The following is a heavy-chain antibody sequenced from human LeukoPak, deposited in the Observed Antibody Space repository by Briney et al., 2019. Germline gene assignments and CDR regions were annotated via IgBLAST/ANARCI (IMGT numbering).Heavy chain of an antibody. V-gene: IGHV3-30*04. Sequence: SGGSLRLSCAASGFTFSSYAMHWVRQAPGKGLEWVAVISYDGSNKYYADSVKGRFTISRDNSKNTLYLQMNSLRAEDTAVYYCARFDYYGSGSYPTGPFDYWGQGTLVTVSS. CDR3: ARFDYYGSGSYPTGPFDY. D-gene: IGHD3-10*01. J-gene: IGHJ4*02. CDR2: ISYDGSNK. CDR1: GFTFSSYA.